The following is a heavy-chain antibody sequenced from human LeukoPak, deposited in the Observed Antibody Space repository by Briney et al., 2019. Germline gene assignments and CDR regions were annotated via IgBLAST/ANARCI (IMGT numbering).Heavy chain of an antibody. V-gene: IGHV4-34*01. CDR2: INHSGST. J-gene: IGHJ4*02. D-gene: IGHD3-22*01. Sequence: PSETLSLTCAVYGGSFSGYYWSWIRQPPGKGLEWIGEINHSGSTNYNPSLKSRVTISVDTSKNQFSLKLSSVTAADTAVYYCARGDDSSGYFPPYYFDYWGQGTLVTVSS. CDR1: GGSFSGYY. CDR3: ARGDDSSGYFPPYYFDY.